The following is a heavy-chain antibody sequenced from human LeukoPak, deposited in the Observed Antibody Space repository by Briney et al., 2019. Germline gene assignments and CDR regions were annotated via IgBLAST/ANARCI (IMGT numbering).Heavy chain of an antibody. V-gene: IGHV4-59*11. CDR2: VSYTGST. Sequence: PSVTLSLTCNVSGDSMSGHYWGWIRQPPGKGLEYIGYVSYTGSTNSNPSLKSRLTISIDTSKIQFSLRLRSVTAADSALYYCARLRRGSSWYYFDYWGQGTLVTVSS. CDR1: GDSMSGHY. CDR3: ARLRRGSSWYYFDY. J-gene: IGHJ4*02. D-gene: IGHD6-13*01.